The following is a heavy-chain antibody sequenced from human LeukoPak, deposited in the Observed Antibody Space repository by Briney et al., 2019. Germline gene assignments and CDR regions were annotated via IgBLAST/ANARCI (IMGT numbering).Heavy chain of an antibody. J-gene: IGHJ5*02. CDR1: GYTFTSYD. Sequence: GASVKVSCKASGYTFTSYDINWVRQATGQGLEWMGWMNPNSGNTGYAQKLQGRVTMTRNTSISTAYMELSSLRSEDTAVYYCARITRPLRATTWFDPWGQGTLVTVSS. V-gene: IGHV1-8*01. D-gene: IGHD5-24*01. CDR3: ARITRPLRATTWFDP. CDR2: MNPNSGNT.